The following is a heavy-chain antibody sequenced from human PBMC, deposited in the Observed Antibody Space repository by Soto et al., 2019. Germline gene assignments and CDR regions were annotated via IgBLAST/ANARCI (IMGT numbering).Heavy chain of an antibody. Sequence: QLQLLESGPGLVKASETLSLTCSVSGGSISTSRSYWAWIRQPPGKGLEWLANIFYSGSTFYNPSLASRVSVSVDTAKNEFSLKCRSVTAADTAVYYCARHPTTGDTDLWFDPWGQGTLVTVSS. J-gene: IGHJ5*02. CDR3: ARHPTTGDTDLWFDP. CDR2: IFYSGST. D-gene: IGHD2-21*01. V-gene: IGHV4-39*01. CDR1: GGSISTSRSY.